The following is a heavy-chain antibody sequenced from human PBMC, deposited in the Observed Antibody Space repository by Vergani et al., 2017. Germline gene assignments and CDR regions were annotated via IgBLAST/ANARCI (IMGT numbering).Heavy chain of an antibody. J-gene: IGHJ4*02. Sequence: QVQLQESGPGLVKPPGTLSLTCAVSGGSITSYNWWTWVRQSPGKGLEWIGEIFHSGTTNYNPSLKSRVTISIDKSKNQFSLNLASVTAADTAVYYCANLGYCTGDSCHPVRWGPGTLVTVSS. CDR3: ANLGYCTGDSCHPVR. CDR1: GGSITSYNW. V-gene: IGHV4-4*03. D-gene: IGHD2-15*01. CDR2: IFHSGTT.